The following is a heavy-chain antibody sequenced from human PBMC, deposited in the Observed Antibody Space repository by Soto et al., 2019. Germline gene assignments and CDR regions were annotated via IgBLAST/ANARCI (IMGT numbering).Heavy chain of an antibody. Sequence: QVQLVQSGAEVKKPGASVKVSCKASGYTFTSYGISWVRQAPGQGLEWMGWISAYNGNTNYAQKLQGRVTMTTDTSTSTAYMELRSLRSDDTAVYYCARVVPGMPATTPYYYYYYMDVWGKGTTVTVSS. CDR1: GYTFTSYG. D-gene: IGHD2-2*01. CDR2: ISAYNGNT. J-gene: IGHJ6*03. V-gene: IGHV1-18*01. CDR3: ARVVPGMPATTPYYYYYYMDV.